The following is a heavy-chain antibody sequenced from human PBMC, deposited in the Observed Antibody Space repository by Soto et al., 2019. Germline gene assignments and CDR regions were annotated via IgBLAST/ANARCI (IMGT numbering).Heavy chain of an antibody. CDR2: INQDGSER. V-gene: IGHV3-7*01. CDR1: EFTFSKYW. Sequence: EVQLVESGGGLVQPGGSLRLSCVASEFTFSKYWMTWVRQSPGKGLEWVANINQDGSERYYVDSVRGRFTISRDNAKKSLYLQMNRLRAEVTVVYYCVCGRNAFVYWGQGTLVTVSP. J-gene: IGHJ4*02. CDR3: VCGRNAFVY. D-gene: IGHD1-26*01.